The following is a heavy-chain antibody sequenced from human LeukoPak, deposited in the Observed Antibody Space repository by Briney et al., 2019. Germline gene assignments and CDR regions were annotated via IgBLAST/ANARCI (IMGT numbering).Heavy chain of an antibody. J-gene: IGHJ4*02. CDR3: ARDPSHDYSNPDYFDY. CDR1: GFTFSSYE. D-gene: IGHD4-11*01. CDR2: ISSSGSTI. V-gene: IGHV3-48*03. Sequence: GGSLRLSCAASGFTFSSYEMNWVRQAPGKGLEWVSYISSSGSTIYYADSVKGRFTISRDNAKNSPYLQMNSLRAEDTAVYYCARDPSHDYSNPDYFDYWGQGTLVTVSS.